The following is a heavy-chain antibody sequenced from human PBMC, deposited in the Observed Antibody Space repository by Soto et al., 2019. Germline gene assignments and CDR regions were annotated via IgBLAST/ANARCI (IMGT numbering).Heavy chain of an antibody. CDR3: ARDPHEFWTSYWFDP. J-gene: IGHJ5*02. Sequence: GASVKVSCKTCGYTFNTYGINWVRQGPGQGLELMGWISAYDGKTTYAEKFQGRVTLTTDTSTSTAYMELRSLRSDDTAIYYCARDPHEFWTSYWFDPWGQGTPVTVSS. CDR1: GYTFNTYG. CDR2: ISAYDGKT. D-gene: IGHD3-3*01. V-gene: IGHV1-18*01.